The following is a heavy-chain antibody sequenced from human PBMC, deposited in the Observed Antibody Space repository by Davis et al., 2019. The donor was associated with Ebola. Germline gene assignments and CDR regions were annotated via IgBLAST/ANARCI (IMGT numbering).Heavy chain of an antibody. V-gene: IGHV4-30-4*07. Sequence: MPSETLSLTCAVSGDSISSGGFSWSWIRQPPGKGPEWIGCIFYSGSTYYNPSLKSRVSISVDTSKTQSSLKLNSVTAADTAVYYCARIRQQFAYFDYWGQGTLVTVSS. CDR2: IFYSGST. CDR3: ARIRQQFAYFDY. J-gene: IGHJ4*02. CDR1: GDSISSGGFS. D-gene: IGHD6-6*01.